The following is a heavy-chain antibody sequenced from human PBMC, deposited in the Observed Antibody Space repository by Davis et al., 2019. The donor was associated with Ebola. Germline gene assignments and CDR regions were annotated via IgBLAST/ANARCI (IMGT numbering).Heavy chain of an antibody. D-gene: IGHD6-6*01. CDR3: ARDLVGQS. CDR1: GYTFSSYD. V-gene: IGHV1-18*01. CDR2: ISAYNGNT. Sequence: ASVKVSCKASGYTFSSYDINWVRQATGQGLEWMGWISAYNGNTNYAQKLQGRVTMTTDTSTSTAYMELSSLRSEDTAVYYCARDLVGQSWGQGTLVTVSS. J-gene: IGHJ4*02.